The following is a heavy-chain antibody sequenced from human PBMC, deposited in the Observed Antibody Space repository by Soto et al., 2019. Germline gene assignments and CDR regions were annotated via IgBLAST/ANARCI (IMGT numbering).Heavy chain of an antibody. D-gene: IGHD2-2*01. CDR3: ANLGLSSWSPHYYFDY. V-gene: IGHV3-23*01. CDR1: GFTFNNYA. CDR2: ITDSGDGT. Sequence: ELQLLESGGGLVQPGGSLRLSCAASGFTFNNYAMGWVRQAPGKGLECVSAITDSGDGTYYIDSVKGRSTISRDNSKSTLYLQMIGLRVEDTAIYYCANLGLSSWSPHYYFDYWGQGTLVSVSS. J-gene: IGHJ4*02.